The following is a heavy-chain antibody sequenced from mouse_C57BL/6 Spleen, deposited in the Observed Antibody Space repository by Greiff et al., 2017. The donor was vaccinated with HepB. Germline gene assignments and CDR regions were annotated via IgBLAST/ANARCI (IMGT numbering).Heavy chain of an antibody. D-gene: IGHD1-1*01. J-gene: IGHJ4*01. Sequence: VQLQQSGAELARPGASVKLSCKASGYTFTSYGISWVKQRTGQGLEWIGEIYPRSGNTYYNEKFKGKATLTADKSSSTAYMELRSLTSEDSAVYFCSRFPDYYGSSYAMDYWGQGTSVTVAS. CDR3: SRFPDYYGSSYAMDY. CDR2: IYPRSGNT. V-gene: IGHV1-81*01. CDR1: GYTFTSYG.